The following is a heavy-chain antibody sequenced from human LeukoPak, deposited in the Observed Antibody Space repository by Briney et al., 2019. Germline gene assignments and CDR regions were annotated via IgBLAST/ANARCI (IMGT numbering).Heavy chain of an antibody. D-gene: IGHD6-13*01. Sequence: SETLPLTCAVYGGSFSGYYWSWIRQPPGKGLEWIGEINHSGSTNYNPSLKSRVTISVDTSKNQFSLKLSSVTAADTGVYYCARAVSATAGSLTVDYWGQGILVTVSS. CDR1: GGSFSGYY. V-gene: IGHV4-34*01. J-gene: IGHJ4*02. CDR2: INHSGST. CDR3: ARAVSATAGSLTVDY.